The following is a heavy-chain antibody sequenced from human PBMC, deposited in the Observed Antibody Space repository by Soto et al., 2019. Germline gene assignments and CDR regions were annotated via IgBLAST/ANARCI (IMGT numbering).Heavy chain of an antibody. CDR1: GDAFTSCH. Sequence: ASVKVSWKACGDAFTSCHRRWVRQAPGQGLEWMGMINPYDGSTNYAQKFQGRVSMTRDTSTSTVFMDLTSLRSEDTAVYYCARDKGYCSGGTCFPDTWSDPWGQGTPVTVSS. CDR3: ARDKGYCSGGTCFPDTWSDP. CDR2: INPYDGST. J-gene: IGHJ5*02. D-gene: IGHD2-15*01. V-gene: IGHV1-46*03.